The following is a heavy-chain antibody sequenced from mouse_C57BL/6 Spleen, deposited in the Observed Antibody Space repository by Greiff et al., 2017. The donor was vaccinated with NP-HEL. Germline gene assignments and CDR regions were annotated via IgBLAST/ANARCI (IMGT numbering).Heavy chain of an antibody. CDR1: GFTFSSYA. CDR3: TRDYGIYFDY. J-gene: IGHJ2*01. Sequence: EVKLVESGEGLVKPGGSLKLSCAASGFTFSSYAMSWVRQTPEKRLEWVAYISSGGDYIYYADTVKGRFTISRDNARKTLYLQMSSLKSEDTAMYYCTRDYGIYFDYWGQGTTLTVSS. D-gene: IGHD2-1*01. V-gene: IGHV5-9-1*02. CDR2: ISSGGDYI.